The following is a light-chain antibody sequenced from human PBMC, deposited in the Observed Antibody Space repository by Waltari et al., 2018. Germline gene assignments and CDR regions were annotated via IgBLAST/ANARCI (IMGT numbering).Light chain of an antibody. J-gene: IGLJ3*02. CDR1: SSDVGGYNY. CDR2: DVS. Sequence: QSALTQPASVSGSPGQSITISCTGTSSDVGGYNYVYWYQQHPGKAPKLMIYDVSKRPSGVSHRFSGSKSGNTASLTISGLQAEDEADYYCSSYTSSSTWVFGGGTKLTVL. V-gene: IGLV2-14*01. CDR3: SSYTSSSTWV.